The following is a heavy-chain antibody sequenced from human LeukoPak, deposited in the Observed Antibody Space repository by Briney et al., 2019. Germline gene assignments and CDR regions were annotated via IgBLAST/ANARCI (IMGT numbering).Heavy chain of an antibody. CDR2: IGYNTGVI. Sequence: PGRSLRLSCAASGFNFNDFAMHWVRQTPGKGLEWVSGIGYNTGVIDYADSVKGRFTISRDNAKNSLYLQMSSLRTEDTAFYYCVKSIDRTKAPAWGYYFDRWGQGTLVTVSS. J-gene: IGHJ4*02. D-gene: IGHD1-14*01. CDR1: GFNFNDFA. V-gene: IGHV3-9*01. CDR3: VKSIDRTKAPAWGYYFDR.